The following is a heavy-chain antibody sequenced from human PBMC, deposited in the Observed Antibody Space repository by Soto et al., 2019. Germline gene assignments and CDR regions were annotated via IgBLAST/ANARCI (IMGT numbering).Heavy chain of an antibody. CDR2: INPSGGST. J-gene: IGHJ6*03. Sequence: ASVKVSCKASGYTFTSYYMHWVRQAPGQGLEWMGIINPSGGSTSYAQKFQGRVTMTRDTSTSTVYMELSSLRSEDTAVYYCARAGGLRLPRYYYMDVWGKGTTVTVSS. CDR3: ARAGGLRLPRYYYMDV. CDR1: GYTFTSYY. D-gene: IGHD5-12*01. V-gene: IGHV1-46*01.